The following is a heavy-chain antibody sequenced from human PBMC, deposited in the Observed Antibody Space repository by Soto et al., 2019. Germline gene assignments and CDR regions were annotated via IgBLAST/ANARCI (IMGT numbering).Heavy chain of an antibody. V-gene: IGHV4-39*01. CDR3: ARTIYCSGGSRYPHWFDP. Sequence: QLQLQESGPGLVKPSETLSLTCTVSGGSISSSSYYWGWIRQPPGKGLEWIGSIYYSGSTYYNPSLKSRVTISVDTSKNQFSLKLSSVTAADTAVYYCARTIYCSGGSRYPHWFDPWGQGTLVTVSS. CDR2: IYYSGST. CDR1: GGSISSSSYY. D-gene: IGHD2-15*01. J-gene: IGHJ5*02.